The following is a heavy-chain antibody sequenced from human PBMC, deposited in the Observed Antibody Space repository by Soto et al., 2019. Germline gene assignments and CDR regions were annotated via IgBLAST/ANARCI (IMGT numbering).Heavy chain of an antibody. Sequence: GGSLRLSCAASGFTFSSYAMHWVRQAPGKGLEWVAVISYDGSNKYYADSVKGRFTISRDNSKNTLYLQMNNVRAEDTALYYCAKTGPRSGSLWSGSQSPYYFDYWGQGTLVTVSS. CDR1: GFTFSSYA. CDR2: ISYDGSNK. J-gene: IGHJ4*02. CDR3: AKTGPRSGSLWSGSQSPYYFDY. V-gene: IGHV3-30-3*02. D-gene: IGHD3-3*01.